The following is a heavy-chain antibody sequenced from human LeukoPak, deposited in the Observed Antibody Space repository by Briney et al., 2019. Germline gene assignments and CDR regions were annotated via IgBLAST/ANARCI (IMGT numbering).Heavy chain of an antibody. Sequence: GGFLRLSCAASGFTFSSYAMHWVRQAPGKGLEWVAVISYDGSNKYYADSVKGRFTISRDNSKNTLYLQMNSLRAEDTAVYYCARFQAAGTWGQGTLVTVSP. CDR3: ARFQAAGT. J-gene: IGHJ5*02. CDR2: ISYDGSNK. D-gene: IGHD6-13*01. V-gene: IGHV3-30*04. CDR1: GFTFSSYA.